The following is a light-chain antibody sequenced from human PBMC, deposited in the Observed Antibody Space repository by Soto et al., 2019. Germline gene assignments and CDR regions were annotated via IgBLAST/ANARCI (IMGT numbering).Light chain of an antibody. CDR1: QSVSYW. Sequence: GDRVTITCRASQSVSYWLAWHQQKPGKAPKLLIYDASSLESGVPSRFSGSGSGTEFTLTISSLQPDDFATYYCQQYNSNVWTFGQGTKV. CDR2: DAS. V-gene: IGKV1-5*01. J-gene: IGKJ1*01. CDR3: QQYNSNVWT.